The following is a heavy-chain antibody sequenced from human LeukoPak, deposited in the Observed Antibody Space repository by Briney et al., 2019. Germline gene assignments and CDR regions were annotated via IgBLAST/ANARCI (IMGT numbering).Heavy chain of an antibody. D-gene: IGHD3-22*01. CDR2: FDPEDGET. V-gene: IGHV1-24*01. Sequence: ASVKVSCKVSGYTFTELSMHWVRQAPGKGLEWKGGFDPEDGETIYAQKFQGRVTMTEDTSTDTAYMELSSLRSEDMAVYYCAGLGSSGYYGLAFDIWGQGTMVTVSS. CDR1: GYTFTELS. J-gene: IGHJ3*02. CDR3: AGLGSSGYYGLAFDI.